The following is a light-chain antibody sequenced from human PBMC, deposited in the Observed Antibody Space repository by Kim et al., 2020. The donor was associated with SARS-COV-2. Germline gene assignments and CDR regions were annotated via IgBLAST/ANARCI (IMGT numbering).Light chain of an antibody. CDR2: EDN. CDR1: GASIARNC. CDR3: QSYDSSNWV. J-gene: IGLJ3*02. Sequence: GKTVTIACSRSGASIARNCVRWYQQRPGSAPPTVIYEDNQRPSGVPDRFSGSIDSSSNSASLTISGLKTEDEADYYCQSYDSSNWVFGGGTQLTVL. V-gene: IGLV6-57*03.